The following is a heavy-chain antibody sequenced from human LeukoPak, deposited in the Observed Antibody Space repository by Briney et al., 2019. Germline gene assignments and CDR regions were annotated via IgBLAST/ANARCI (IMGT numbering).Heavy chain of an antibody. D-gene: IGHD3-10*01. CDR1: GGSISSSNW. J-gene: IGHJ4*02. V-gene: IGHV4-4*02. CDR3: ARYYGSGSYLYYFDY. CDR2: IYHSGST. Sequence: SGTLSLTCAVSGGSISSSNWWTWVRQPPGKGLEWIGEIYHSGSTNYNPSLKSRVTISVDKSKNQFSLKLSSVTAADTAVYYCARYYGSGSYLYYFDYWGQGTLVTVSS.